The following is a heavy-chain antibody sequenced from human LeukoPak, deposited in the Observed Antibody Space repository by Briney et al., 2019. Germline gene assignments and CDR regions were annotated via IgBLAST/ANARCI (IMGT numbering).Heavy chain of an antibody. V-gene: IGHV5-51*01. CDR2: IYPGDSDT. J-gene: IGHJ4*02. Sequence: GESLKISCKVSGYSLTNYWIGWVRQMPGKGLEWMGIIYPGDSDTAYSPSLQGQVTISADKSISTAYLQWSSLKASDTAMYYCARLDNSGPYYFDYWGQGTLVTVSS. D-gene: IGHD6-19*01. CDR1: GYSLTNYW. CDR3: ARLDNSGPYYFDY.